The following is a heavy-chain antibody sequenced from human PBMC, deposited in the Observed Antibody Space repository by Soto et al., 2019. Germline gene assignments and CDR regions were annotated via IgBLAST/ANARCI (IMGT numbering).Heavy chain of an antibody. V-gene: IGHV1-69*06. D-gene: IGHD2-15*01. CDR1: GGSLSTNP. CDR3: ARRDSGGFYRFFDS. Sequence: SVKVSCKASGGSLSTNPISWVRQAPGQGLEWMGGTGSGTGPGNHAQKFQGRLTVTADKSTSTVYMELTNLSSEDTAVYYCARRDSGGFYRFFDSWGQGTLVTVPQ. CDR2: TGSGTGPG. J-gene: IGHJ4*02.